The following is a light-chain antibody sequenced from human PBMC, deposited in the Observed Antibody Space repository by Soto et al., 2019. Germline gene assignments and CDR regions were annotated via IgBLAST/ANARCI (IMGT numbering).Light chain of an antibody. CDR3: SSYTPSSTV. V-gene: IGLV2-14*01. Sequence: QLVLTQPASVSASRGQSITSSCSGTTSDVGGYNSVSWYQQHPGKAPKLMIYDVSNRPSGVSNRFSGSKSGNTASLTISGLQAEDEADYYCSSYTPSSTVFGGGTKLTVL. CDR1: TSDVGGYNS. J-gene: IGLJ2*01. CDR2: DVS.